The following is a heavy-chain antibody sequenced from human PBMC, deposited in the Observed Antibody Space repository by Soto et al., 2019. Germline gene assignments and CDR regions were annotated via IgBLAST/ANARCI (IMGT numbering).Heavy chain of an antibody. D-gene: IGHD2-21*02. Sequence: QVQLVQSGAEVKKPGSSVKVSCKASGGTFSSYTISWVRQAPGQGLEWMGRIIPILGIANYAQKFQGRVTITADKSPSTVYMELMSLRSEDTAVYYCARDDGLAYCGGDCYSWGQGTLVTVSS. CDR3: ARDDGLAYCGGDCYS. J-gene: IGHJ4*02. CDR1: GGTFSSYT. V-gene: IGHV1-69*02. CDR2: IIPILGIA.